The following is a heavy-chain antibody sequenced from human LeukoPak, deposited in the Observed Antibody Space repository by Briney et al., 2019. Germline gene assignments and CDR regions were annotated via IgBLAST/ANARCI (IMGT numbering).Heavy chain of an antibody. CDR2: ISGDGGST. CDR3: AKEIDTLGTNAFDI. D-gene: IGHD2-15*01. Sequence: GVSLRLSCAASGFTFDDYAMHWVRQAPGKGLEWVSLISGDGGSTYYADSVRGRFTISRGNSKNSLYLQMDSLRTEDTAFYYCAKEIDTLGTNAFDIWGQGTMVAVSS. J-gene: IGHJ3*02. CDR1: GFTFDDYA. V-gene: IGHV3-43*02.